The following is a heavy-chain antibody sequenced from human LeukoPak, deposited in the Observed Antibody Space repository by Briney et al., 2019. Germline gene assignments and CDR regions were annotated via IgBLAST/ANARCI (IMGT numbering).Heavy chain of an antibody. CDR3: ARATAVANDAFDI. D-gene: IGHD4-23*01. J-gene: IGHJ3*02. Sequence: GGSLRLSCAASGFTFSSYSMNWVRQAPGKGLEWVSSISSSSSYIYYADSVKGRFTISRDNAKNSLYLQMNSLRAEDTAVYYCARATAVANDAFDIWGQGTMVTVSS. CDR1: GFTFSSYS. CDR2: ISSSSSYI. V-gene: IGHV3-21*01.